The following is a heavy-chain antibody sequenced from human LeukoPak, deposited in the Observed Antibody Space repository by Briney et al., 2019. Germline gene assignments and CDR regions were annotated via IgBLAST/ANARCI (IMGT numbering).Heavy chain of an antibody. V-gene: IGHV3-23*01. Sequence: GGSLRLSCAASGFTFSSSVMSWVRQAPGEGLEWVSSISASGGSTYYADSVKGRFTISRDNAQNTLYLQMHSLRAEDTALYYCAKRAPYYFDFWGQGTLVTVSS. CDR1: GFTFSSSV. CDR2: ISASGGST. J-gene: IGHJ4*02. CDR3: AKRAPYYFDF.